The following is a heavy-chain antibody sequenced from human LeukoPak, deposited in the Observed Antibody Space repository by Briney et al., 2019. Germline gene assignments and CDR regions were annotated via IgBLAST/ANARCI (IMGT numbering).Heavy chain of an antibody. J-gene: IGHJ4*02. CDR3: ARAAYYYDSSGYPLDY. D-gene: IGHD3-22*01. CDR2: IYSGGST. Sequence: GGSLRLSCAASGFTVSSNYMSWVRQAPGKGLEWVSVIYSGGSTYYADSVKGRFTISRHNSKNTLYLQMNSLRAEDTAVYYCARAAYYYDSSGYPLDYWGQGTLVTVSS. V-gene: IGHV3-53*04. CDR1: GFTVSSNY.